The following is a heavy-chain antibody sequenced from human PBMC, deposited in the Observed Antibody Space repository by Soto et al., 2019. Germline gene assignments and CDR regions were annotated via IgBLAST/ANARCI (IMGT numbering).Heavy chain of an antibody. V-gene: IGHV3-13*01. J-gene: IGHJ3*02. Sequence: EVQLVESGGGLVQPGGSLRLSCAASGFTFSSYDMHWVPQATGKGLEWVSAISTSGDTYYAGSVQGRFTISRENAKNSLYLQMNSLRAEDTAVYYCASERRSSYWHESFYIWGQGTMLS. CDR1: GFTFSSYD. D-gene: IGHD2-15*01. CDR3: ASERRSSYWHESFYI. CDR2: ISTSGDT.